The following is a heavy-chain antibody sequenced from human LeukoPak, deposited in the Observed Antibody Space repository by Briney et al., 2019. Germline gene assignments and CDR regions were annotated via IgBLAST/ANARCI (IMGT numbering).Heavy chain of an antibody. CDR2: ISGSGGST. V-gene: IGHV3-23*01. CDR3: AKAFTGSYWYFFDY. Sequence: GGSLRLSCAASGFTFSSYAMSWVRQAPGKGLEWVSAISGSGGSTYYADSVKGRFTISRDNSKNTLYLQMSSLRAEDTAVYYCAKAFTGSYWYFFDYWGQGTLVTVSS. CDR1: GFTFSSYA. J-gene: IGHJ4*02. D-gene: IGHD1-26*01.